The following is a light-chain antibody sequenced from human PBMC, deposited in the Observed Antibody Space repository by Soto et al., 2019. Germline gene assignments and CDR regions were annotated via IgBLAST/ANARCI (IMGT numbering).Light chain of an antibody. J-gene: IGLJ1*01. Sequence: QSVLTQPASVSGSPGQSITISCTGTSSDVGSYNLVSWYQQHPGKAPKLMIYEGSKRPSGVSNRFSGSKSGNTASLTISGLQAEEEADPSCCSYAGSSTYVFGTGTKVTVL. CDR1: SSDVGSYNL. CDR3: CSYAGSSTYV. V-gene: IGLV2-23*01. CDR2: EGS.